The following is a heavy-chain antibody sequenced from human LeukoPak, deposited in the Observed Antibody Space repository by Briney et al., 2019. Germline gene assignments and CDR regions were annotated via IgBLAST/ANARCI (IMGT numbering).Heavy chain of an antibody. CDR3: ARNDYDFWSGPLQDYYYYMDV. CDR1: GGTFSSYA. CDR2: IIPIFGTA. V-gene: IGHV1-69*13. D-gene: IGHD3-3*01. Sequence: SVKVSCKASGGTFSSYAIGWVRQAPGQGLEWMGGIIPIFGTANYTQKFQGRVTMTADESTSTAYMELSSMRSEDTAVYYCARNDYDFWSGPLQDYYYYMDVWGKGTTVTVSS. J-gene: IGHJ6*03.